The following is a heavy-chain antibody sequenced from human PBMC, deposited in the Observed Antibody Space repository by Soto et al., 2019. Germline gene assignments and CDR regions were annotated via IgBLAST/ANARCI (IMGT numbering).Heavy chain of an antibody. V-gene: IGHV1-24*01. D-gene: IGHD1-26*01. Sequence: ASVKVSCKVSGYFLTALSIHWVRQAPGKGLEWMGGFDREDGETIYAQKFQGRVTMTEDTSTDSAYMELSSLTSEDTAIYYCTHGEGIVKSIVYFDSWGQGTLVTVSS. CDR2: FDREDGET. CDR1: GYFLTALS. CDR3: THGEGIVKSIVYFDS. J-gene: IGHJ4*02.